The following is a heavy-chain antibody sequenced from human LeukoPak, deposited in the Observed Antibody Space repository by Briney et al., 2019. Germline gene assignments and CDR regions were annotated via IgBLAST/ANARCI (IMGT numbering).Heavy chain of an antibody. J-gene: IGHJ4*02. D-gene: IGHD3-22*01. V-gene: IGHV3-33*01. CDR2: IWYDGSND. CDR1: GFTFSGYG. Sequence: PGRSLRLSCAASGFTFSGYGMHWVRQAPGKGLEWVAVIWYDGSNDDYADSVKDRFTISRDNSKNTLYLQMNSLRAEDTAVHYCARSIPRHDGSAYYPDYWGQGTLVTVSS. CDR3: ARSIPRHDGSAYYPDY.